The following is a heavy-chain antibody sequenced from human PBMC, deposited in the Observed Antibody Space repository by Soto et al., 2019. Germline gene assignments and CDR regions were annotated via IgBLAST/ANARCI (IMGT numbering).Heavy chain of an antibody. V-gene: IGHV4-30-4*01. J-gene: IGHJ5*02. D-gene: IGHD3-10*01. CDR2: IYYSGNT. CDR1: GGSISSGDYY. CDR3: VRDRVRGSRTYAGFDP. Sequence: QVQLQESGPGLVKPSQTLSLTCTVSGGSISSGDYYWSWIRQPPGKGLEWIGYIYYSGNTWYNPSLKSRVTISIDTSKNQFSLKLSSVSTADTAVYYCVRDRVRGSRTYAGFDPWGQGTLVTVSS.